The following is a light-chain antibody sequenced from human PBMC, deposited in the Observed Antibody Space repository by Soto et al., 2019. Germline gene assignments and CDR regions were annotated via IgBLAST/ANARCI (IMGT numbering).Light chain of an antibody. V-gene: IGKV3-20*01. CDR1: QSVHNNY. CDR2: AAS. Sequence: VWTQPPGTLCLSPEEIAPLSCRTSQSVHNNYLAWYQQKPGQAPRLLIYAASSRATGIPHRFSGSGSGTEFTLTISSLQSEDFAVYYCEQYDNWPITVGQGTRLEIK. J-gene: IGKJ5*01. CDR3: EQYDNWPIT.